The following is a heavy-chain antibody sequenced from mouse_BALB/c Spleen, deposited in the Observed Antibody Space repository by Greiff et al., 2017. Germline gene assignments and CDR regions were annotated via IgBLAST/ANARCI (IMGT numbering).Heavy chain of an antibody. V-gene: IGHV1-15*01. D-gene: IGHD1-2*01. CDR3: TRWTTA. J-gene: IGHJ2*01. CDR2: IDPETGGT. Sequence: QVQLQQSGAELVRPGASVTLSCKASGYTFTDYEMHWVKQTPVHGLEWIGAIDPETGGTAYNQKFKGKATLTADKSSSTAYMELRSLTSEDSAVYYCTRWTTAWGQGTTLTVSS. CDR1: GYTFTDYE.